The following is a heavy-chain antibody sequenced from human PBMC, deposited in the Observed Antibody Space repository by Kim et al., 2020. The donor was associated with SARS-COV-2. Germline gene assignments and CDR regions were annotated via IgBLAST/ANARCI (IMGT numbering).Heavy chain of an antibody. D-gene: IGHD3-22*01. J-gene: IGHJ4*02. CDR3: ARENSGYYYDY. V-gene: IGHV3-21*01. CDR2: ISSSSSYI. Sequence: GGSLRLSCAASGFTFSSYSMNWVRQAPGKGLEWVSSISSSSSYIYYADPVKGRFTISRNNAKNSLYLQMNSLRAEDTAVYYCARENSGYYYDYWGQGTLATVSS. CDR1: GFTFSSYS.